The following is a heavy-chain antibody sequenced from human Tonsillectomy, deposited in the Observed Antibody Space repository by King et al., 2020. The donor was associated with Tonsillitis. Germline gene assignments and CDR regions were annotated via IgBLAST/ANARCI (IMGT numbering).Heavy chain of an antibody. V-gene: IGHV3-11*01. CDR3: ARDCNGGSCYDY. CDR1: GFTFSDYY. D-gene: IGHD2-15*01. J-gene: IGHJ4*02. CDR2: ISSSGTTI. Sequence: VQLVESGGGLVKPGGSLRLSCAASGFTFSDYYMTWIRQAPGKGLEWISYISSSGTTIYYADFVKGRFAMSRDNAKNSLYLEMNSLRAEDTAVYYCARDCNGGSCYDYWGQGTLVTVSS.